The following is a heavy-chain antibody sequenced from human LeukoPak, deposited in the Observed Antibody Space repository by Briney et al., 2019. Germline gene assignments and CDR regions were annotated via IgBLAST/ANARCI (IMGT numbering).Heavy chain of an antibody. CDR2: VYYSGST. CDR1: GGSISSTNSY. D-gene: IGHD1-26*01. Sequence: PSETLSLTCTLSGGSISSTNSYWGWIRQTPGKGLEWIGTVYYSGSTYYNPSLNSRVSISGDTSTNQFSLRLNSVTAADTAVYLEASSAWGHMDVWGKGTTVIVSS. CDR3: ASSAWGHMDV. V-gene: IGHV4-39*01. J-gene: IGHJ6*03.